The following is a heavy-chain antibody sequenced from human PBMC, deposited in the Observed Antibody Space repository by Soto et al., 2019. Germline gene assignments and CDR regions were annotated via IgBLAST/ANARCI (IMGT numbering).Heavy chain of an antibody. J-gene: IGHJ4*02. Sequence: PGESLKISCEGSGSSFTSYWIGWVRQMPGKGLEWMGIIYPGDSDTRYSPSFQGQVTISADKSINTAYLQWSSLKASDTAMYYCARLYREYYDTSAYQYFDYWGQGXLVTVSS. CDR1: GSSFTSYW. CDR2: IYPGDSDT. V-gene: IGHV5-51*01. D-gene: IGHD3-22*01. CDR3: ARLYREYYDTSAYQYFDY.